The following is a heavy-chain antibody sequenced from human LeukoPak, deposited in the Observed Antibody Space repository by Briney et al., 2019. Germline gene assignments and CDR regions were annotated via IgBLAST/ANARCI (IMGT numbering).Heavy chain of an antibody. CDR2: ITSSSSHI. CDR1: GFAFNSYT. D-gene: IGHD4-11*01. CDR3: ARVAQGATTENYFYYYMDV. Sequence: GGSLRLSCEASGFAFNSYTITWVRQAPGKGLESVSSITSSSSHIYIADSVKGRFTISRDNAKNSLFLQMSSLRVEDTAVYYCARVAQGATTENYFYYYMDVWGKGTTVTVSS. J-gene: IGHJ6*03. V-gene: IGHV3-21*01.